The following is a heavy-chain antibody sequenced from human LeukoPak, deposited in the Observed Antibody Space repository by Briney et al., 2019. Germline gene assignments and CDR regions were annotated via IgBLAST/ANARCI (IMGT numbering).Heavy chain of an antibody. Sequence: GGPLRLSCAASGFTFRHSWMNWVRQAPGKGLEWVARIKSQDDGGTADYGAPVSGRFSISRDDSKNTLFLQMKNLKTEDTAVYYGTTDSPRLPLPGTATWGQGTLVIVSS. J-gene: IGHJ4*02. CDR1: GFTFRHSW. CDR3: TTDSPRLPLPGTAT. D-gene: IGHD5/OR15-5a*01. CDR2: IKSQDDGGTA. V-gene: IGHV3-15*01.